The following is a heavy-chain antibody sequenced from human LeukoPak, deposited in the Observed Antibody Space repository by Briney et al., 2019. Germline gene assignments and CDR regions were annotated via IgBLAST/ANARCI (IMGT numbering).Heavy chain of an antibody. V-gene: IGHV3-30-3*01. CDR2: MSYDGSNK. CDR1: GFTFSRYA. J-gene: IGHJ4*02. Sequence: PGGSLRLSCVASGFTFSRYAMHWVRLAPGKGLEWVAVMSYDGSNKYYADSVKGRFTISRDNSKNTLYLQMNSLRAEDTALYYCARDGNFYSGPGSYCDYWGQGTLVTVSS. CDR3: ARDGNFYSGPGSYCDY. D-gene: IGHD3-10*01.